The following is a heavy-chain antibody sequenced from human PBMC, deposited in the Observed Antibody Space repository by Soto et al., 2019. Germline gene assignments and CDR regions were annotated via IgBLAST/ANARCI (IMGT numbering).Heavy chain of an antibody. CDR3: ARREIQGPIDY. Sequence: QVQLQESGPGLVKPSDTLSLTCAVSGYSISSSNWWGWIRQPPGKGLEGIGYIYYSGTNYYNPSLKSPVTMSVDTSKNQFALKLTSVTAVYTAGYYCARREIQGPIDYWGQGTLVTVSS. CDR1: GYSISSSNW. CDR2: IYYSGTN. V-gene: IGHV4-28*01. D-gene: IGHD1-26*01. J-gene: IGHJ4*02.